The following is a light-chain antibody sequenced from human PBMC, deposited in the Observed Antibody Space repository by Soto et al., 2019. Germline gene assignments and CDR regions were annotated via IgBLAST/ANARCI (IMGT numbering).Light chain of an antibody. CDR2: DAS. V-gene: IGKV1-5*01. CDR1: QRIGNS. CDR3: QQYNSNSRT. J-gene: IGKJ1*01. Sequence: DIQMTQSPSSLSASVGDRVTFTCRTSQRIGNSLAWYQLKPGKAPYLLISDASNLQRGVPSRFSGSGSGSEFTLTIRSLEPDDFATYCCQQYNSNSRTFGPGTKVEI.